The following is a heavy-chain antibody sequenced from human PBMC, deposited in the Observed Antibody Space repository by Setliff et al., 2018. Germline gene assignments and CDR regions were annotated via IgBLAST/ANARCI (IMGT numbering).Heavy chain of an antibody. CDR1: GYIFNTFG. CDR2: ISPYNGDR. J-gene: IGHJ6*03. Sequence: ASVKVSCKTSGYIFNTFGINWMRRAPGQGLEWIGWISPYNGDRKYAQNLQDRVTMTTDTSTSTAYLEVRSLRSDDTAVYYCARSPPNRGVGQGHHMDLWGKGTTVTVSS. CDR3: ARSPPNRGVGQGHHMDL. V-gene: IGHV1-18*01. D-gene: IGHD1-26*01.